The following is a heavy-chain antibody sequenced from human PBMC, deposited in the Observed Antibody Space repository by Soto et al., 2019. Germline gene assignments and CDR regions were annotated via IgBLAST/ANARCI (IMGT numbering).Heavy chain of an antibody. V-gene: IGHV4-59*01. CDR3: ARDNPVTEDYYYYGMDV. CDR1: GGSISSYY. CDR2: IYYSGST. J-gene: IGHJ6*02. Sequence: QVQLQESGPGLVKPSETLSLTCTVSGGSISSYYWSWIRQPPGKGLEWIGYIYYSGSTNYNPSLKSRVTISVDTSKTQFSLKLSSVTAADTAVYYCARDNPVTEDYYYYGMDVWGQGTTVTVSS.